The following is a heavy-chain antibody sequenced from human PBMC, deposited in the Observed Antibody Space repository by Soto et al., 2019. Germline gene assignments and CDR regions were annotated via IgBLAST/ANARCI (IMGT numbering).Heavy chain of an antibody. Sequence: SVKVSCKASGGTFSSYTISWVRQAPGQGLEWMGRIIPILGIANYAQKFQGRVTITADKSTSTVYMELSSLRSQDAAVYYCARWAPGAFHIWGQGTLVTVSS. CDR2: IIPILGIA. CDR3: ARWAPGAFHI. J-gene: IGHJ3*02. CDR1: GGTFSSYT. V-gene: IGHV1-69*02.